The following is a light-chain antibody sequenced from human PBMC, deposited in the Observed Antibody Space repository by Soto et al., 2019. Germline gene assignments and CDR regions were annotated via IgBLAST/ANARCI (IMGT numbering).Light chain of an antibody. J-gene: IGKJ2*01. Sequence: EIVLTQSPGTLSLSPGERATLSCRASQSVRSSDFAWYRQTPGQAPRLLVYGSSGRATGIPDRFSGSGPGTDFTLTISRLEHEDFAVYYCQLYGGSPPNFTFGQGTKLEIK. CDR3: QLYGGSPPNFT. V-gene: IGKV3-20*01. CDR1: QSVRSSD. CDR2: GSS.